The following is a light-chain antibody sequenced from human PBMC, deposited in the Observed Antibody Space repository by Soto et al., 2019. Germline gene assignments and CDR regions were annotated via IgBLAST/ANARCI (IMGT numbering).Light chain of an antibody. CDR1: SSNIGAGYD. V-gene: IGLV1-40*01. Sequence: QSVLTQPPSVSGAPGQRVTISCTGSSSNIGAGYDVHWYQQLPGTAPKLLIYGNSNRPSGVPDRFSGSKSGTSASLAITGLQAEDEADYYSQSYDSSLSDSVFGGGTKLTVL. CDR2: GNS. CDR3: QSYDSSLSDSV. J-gene: IGLJ3*02.